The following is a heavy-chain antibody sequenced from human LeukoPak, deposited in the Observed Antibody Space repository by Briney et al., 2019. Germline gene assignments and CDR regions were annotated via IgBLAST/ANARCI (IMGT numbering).Heavy chain of an antibody. CDR1: GGSFSNYY. Sequence: SETLSLTCAVYGGSFSNYYWSWIRQAPGKGLEWIGEISRTGRTNYNSSLKSRVTISIDTSKNQFSLKLNSVTAADTAVYYCATARGYCSSTSCPDWFDPWGKGTLVTVSS. D-gene: IGHD2-2*01. CDR3: ATARGYCSSTSCPDWFDP. V-gene: IGHV4-34*01. J-gene: IGHJ5*02. CDR2: ISRTGRT.